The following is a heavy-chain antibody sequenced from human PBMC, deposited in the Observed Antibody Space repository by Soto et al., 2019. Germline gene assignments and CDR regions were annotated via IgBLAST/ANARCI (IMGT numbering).Heavy chain of an antibody. CDR1: GGTFSSYT. D-gene: IGHD6-6*01. CDR2: IIPILGIA. J-gene: IGHJ5*02. Sequence: GASVKVSCKASGGTFSSYTISWVRQAPGQGLEWMGRIIPILGIANYAQKFQGRVTITADKSTSTAYMELSSLRSEDTAVYYCVRDPIAPFSSIAAQPWFDPWGQGTLVTVSS. V-gene: IGHV1-69*04. CDR3: VRDPIAPFSSIAAQPWFDP.